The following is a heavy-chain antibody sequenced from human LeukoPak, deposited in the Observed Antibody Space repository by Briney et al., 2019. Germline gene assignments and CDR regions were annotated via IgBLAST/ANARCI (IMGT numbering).Heavy chain of an antibody. CDR2: IYYSGST. J-gene: IGHJ4*02. D-gene: IGHD1-26*01. CDR3: ARIEGATMVYFDY. Sequence: SETLSLTCTVSGGSISGSGYYWVWIRQPPGKGLEWIGSIYYSGSTYYNPSLKSRVTISVDTSKNQFSLKLSSVTAADTAVYYCARIEGATMVYFDYWGQGTLVTVSS. CDR1: GGSISGSGYY. V-gene: IGHV4-39*07.